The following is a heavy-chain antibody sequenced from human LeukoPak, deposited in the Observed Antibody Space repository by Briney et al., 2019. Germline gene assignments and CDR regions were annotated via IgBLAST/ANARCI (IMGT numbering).Heavy chain of an antibody. CDR1: GGSFSGYY. V-gene: IGHV4-34*01. CDR3: ARGGPAAGRFDY. CDR2: INHSGST. J-gene: IGHJ4*02. Sequence: SETLSLTCAVYGGSFSGYYWSWIRQPPGKGLEWIGEINHSGSTNYNPSLKSRVTISVDTSKNQFSLKLSSVTAADTAVYYCARGGPAAGRFDYWGQGTLVTVSS. D-gene: IGHD6-13*01.